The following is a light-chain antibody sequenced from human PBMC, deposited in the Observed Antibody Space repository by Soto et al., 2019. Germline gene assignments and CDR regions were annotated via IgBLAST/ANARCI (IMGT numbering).Light chain of an antibody. CDR1: QSVGNN. V-gene: IGKV3-15*01. CDR3: QQCDDWPRT. CDR2: GAS. J-gene: IGKJ1*01. Sequence: EIVMTQSPATLSVSPGERATLSCRASQSVGNNVAWYQKKPGQNPRILIHGASTRAAGIPARFSGSGSGTEFNLTISRLQSEDFAVYYCQQCDDWPRTFGQGTKVDIK.